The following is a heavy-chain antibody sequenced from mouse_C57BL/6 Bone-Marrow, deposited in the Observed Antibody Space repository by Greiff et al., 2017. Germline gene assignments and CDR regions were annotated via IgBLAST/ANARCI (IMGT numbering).Heavy chain of an antibody. J-gene: IGHJ3*01. D-gene: IGHD2-4*01. V-gene: IGHV5-6*01. CDR1: GFTFSSYG. CDR3: ARLYDYLAY. CDR2: ISSGGSYT. Sequence: EVQLVESGGDLVKPGGSLKLSCAASGFTFSSYGMSWVRQTQDKRLEWVATISSGGSYTYYPDSVKGRFTISRDHAKNTLYLQMSSLKSEDTAMYYCARLYDYLAYWGQGTLVTVSA.